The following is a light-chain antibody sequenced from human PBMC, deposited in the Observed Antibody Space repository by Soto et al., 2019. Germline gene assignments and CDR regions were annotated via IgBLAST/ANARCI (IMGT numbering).Light chain of an antibody. CDR2: YMS. J-gene: IGKJ1*01. CDR3: HQRQSWPRT. CDR1: QYVGTR. V-gene: IGKV3-11*01. Sequence: TATLSCRASQYVGTRLAWYQHKPGQAPRLLIYYMSKRATGIPARFSGSGSGTDFTLTISNLAPEDFGVYYCHQRQSWPRTFGQGTKV.